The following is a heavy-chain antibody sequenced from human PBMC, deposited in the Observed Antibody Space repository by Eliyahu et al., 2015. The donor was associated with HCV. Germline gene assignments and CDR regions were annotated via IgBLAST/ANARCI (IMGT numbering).Heavy chain of an antibody. CDR1: GGSISSSSYY. J-gene: IGHJ3*02. CDR2: IYYSGST. Sequence: QLQLQESGPGLVKPSETLSLTCTVSGGSISSSSYYWGWIRQPPGKGLEWIGSIYYSGSTYYNPSLKSRVTISVDTSKNQFSLKLSSVTAADTAVYYCARPNWGYYYDSSGYYLDAFDIWGQGTMVTVSS. D-gene: IGHD3-22*01. V-gene: IGHV4-39*01. CDR3: ARPNWGYYYDSSGYYLDAFDI.